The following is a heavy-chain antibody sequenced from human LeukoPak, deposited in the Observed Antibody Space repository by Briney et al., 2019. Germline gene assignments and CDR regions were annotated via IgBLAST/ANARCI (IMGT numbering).Heavy chain of an antibody. V-gene: IGHV4-39*02. J-gene: IGHJ5*02. CDR2: IFHSGNT. Sequence: SETLSLTCSVSGGSISNALHYWGWIRQAPGKGLEWIGSIFHSGNTYYNPSLKGRVTLSVDTSKDHFSMRLRSVTAADTAVYFCAGVIRTGLVSGDWFDPWSQGTLATVSS. CDR3: AGVIRTGLVSGDWFDP. D-gene: IGHD5-18*01. CDR1: GGSISNALHY.